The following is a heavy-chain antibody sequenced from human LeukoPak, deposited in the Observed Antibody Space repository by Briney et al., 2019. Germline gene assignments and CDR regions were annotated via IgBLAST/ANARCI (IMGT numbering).Heavy chain of an antibody. CDR1: GGSISSSNW. J-gene: IGHJ4*02. D-gene: IGHD6-13*01. V-gene: IGHV4-4*02. Sequence: PSGTLSLTCAVSGGSISSSNWWSWVRQPPGKGLGWIGEIYHSGSTNYNPSLKSRVTISVDKSKNQFSLKLSSVTAADTAVYYCARDLAAAPRAFDYWGQGTLVTVSS. CDR3: ARDLAAAPRAFDY. CDR2: IYHSGST.